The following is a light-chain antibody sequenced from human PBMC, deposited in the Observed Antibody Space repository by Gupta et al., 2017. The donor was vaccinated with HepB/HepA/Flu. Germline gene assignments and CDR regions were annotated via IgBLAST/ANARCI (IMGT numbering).Light chain of an antibody. CDR2: DVI. CDR1: RSDIGAYNH. J-gene: IGLJ2*01. V-gene: IGLV2-14*03. Sequence: QSALTQPGSVSGSLGQSTTISCTGTRSDIGAYNHVSWYQQRQGKSPKLYDVINRPSGVPNRFSGSKSGNTASLTISGLQAEDEADYYCSSLATKNNLLFGGGTKLTVL. CDR3: SSLATKNNLL.